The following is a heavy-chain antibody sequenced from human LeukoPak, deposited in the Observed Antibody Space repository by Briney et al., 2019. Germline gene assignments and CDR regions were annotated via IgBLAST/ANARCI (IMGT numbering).Heavy chain of an antibody. Sequence: PGGSLRLSCAASGFTFSNYAMSWVRQAPGKGLEWVSSITGSGGTTDHADSVKGRFTISRDNSKNTLYLQMNSLRVEDTALYYCARAYGSSGYYQLPIDYWGQGTLVTVSS. CDR1: GFTFSNYA. CDR3: ARAYGSSGYYQLPIDY. D-gene: IGHD3-22*01. J-gene: IGHJ4*02. V-gene: IGHV3-23*01. CDR2: ITGSGGTT.